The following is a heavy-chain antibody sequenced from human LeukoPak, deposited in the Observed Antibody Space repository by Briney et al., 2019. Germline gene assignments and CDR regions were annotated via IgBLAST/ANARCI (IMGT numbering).Heavy chain of an antibody. CDR2: TYYRSKRYN. V-gene: IGHV6-1*01. J-gene: IGHJ6*03. CDR3: ARGIKWELSYYYYYMDV. Sequence: SQTLSLTCAISGDSVSSNSAAWNWIRQSPSRGLEWLGRTYYRSKRYNDYAVSVKSRMTINPDTSKNQFSLKLSSVTAADTAVYYCARGIKWELSYYYYYMDVWGKGTTVTVSS. CDR1: GDSVSSNSAA. D-gene: IGHD1-26*01.